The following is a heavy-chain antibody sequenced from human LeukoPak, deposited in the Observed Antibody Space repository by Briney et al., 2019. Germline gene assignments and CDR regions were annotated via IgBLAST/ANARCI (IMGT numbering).Heavy chain of an antibody. CDR3: ARAMVRGVTPPGY. CDR1: GYTFTSYD. J-gene: IGHJ4*02. V-gene: IGHV1-8*01. CDR2: MNPNSGNT. D-gene: IGHD3-10*01. Sequence: GASVKVSCKASGYTFTSYDINWVRQATGQGLEWMGWMNPNSGNTGYAQKFQVRVTMTRNTSISTAYMELSSLRSEDTAVYYCARAMVRGVTPPGYWGQGTLVTVSS.